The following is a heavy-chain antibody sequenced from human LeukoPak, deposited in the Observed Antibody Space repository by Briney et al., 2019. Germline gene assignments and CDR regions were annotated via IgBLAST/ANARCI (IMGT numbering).Heavy chain of an antibody. CDR1: GFSLSTSGMC. CDR2: IDWDDDK. Sequence: ESGPTLVKPTQTLTLTCTFSGFSLSTSGMCVSWIRQPPGKALEWLARIDWDDDKYYSTSLKTRLTISKDTSKNQVVLTMTNMDPVDTATYYCAHRQDYYGSGYFDYWGQGTLVTVSS. V-gene: IGHV2-70*12. CDR3: AHRQDYYGSGYFDY. J-gene: IGHJ4*02. D-gene: IGHD3-10*01.